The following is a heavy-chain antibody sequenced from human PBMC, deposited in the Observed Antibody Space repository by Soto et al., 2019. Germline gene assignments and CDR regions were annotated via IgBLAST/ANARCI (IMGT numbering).Heavy chain of an antibody. D-gene: IGHD4-17*01. Sequence: QLQLQESGSGLVKPSQTLSLTCAVSGGSISSGGYSWSWIRQPPGKGLEWIGYIYHSGSTYYNPSLKSRVTISVDRSKNQVSLKLSSVTAADTAVNYCARSMTTVTSNDYWGQGTLVTVSS. CDR1: GGSISSGGYS. CDR2: IYHSGST. V-gene: IGHV4-30-2*01. J-gene: IGHJ4*02. CDR3: ARSMTTVTSNDY.